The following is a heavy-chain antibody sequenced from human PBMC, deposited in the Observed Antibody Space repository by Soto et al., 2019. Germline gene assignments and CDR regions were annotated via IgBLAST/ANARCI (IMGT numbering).Heavy chain of an antibody. Sequence: PGGSLRLSCAASEFTFTYAWMSWVRQAPGKGLEWVGRIKSKTDGGTTDYAAPVKGRFTISRDESQNTLYLQMNSLKTEDTAVYYCTSLYYGHWGQGALVTVYS. CDR3: TSLYYGH. V-gene: IGHV3-15*01. CDR2: IKSKTDGGTT. D-gene: IGHD3-16*02. CDR1: EFTFTYAW. J-gene: IGHJ4*02.